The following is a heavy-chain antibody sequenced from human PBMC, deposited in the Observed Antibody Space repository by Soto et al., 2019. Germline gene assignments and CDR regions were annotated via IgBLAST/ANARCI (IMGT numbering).Heavy chain of an antibody. CDR3: ARAGYDYNWFDP. Sequence: SETLSLTCTVSGGSTSSGDSYWGWIRQSPGKGLEWIGYIYYSGSTYYNPSLKSRVTISVDTSKNQFSLKLSSVSAADTAVYYCARAGYDYNWFDPWGQGTLVTVSS. V-gene: IGHV4-31*03. D-gene: IGHD5-12*01. CDR1: GGSTSSGDSY. J-gene: IGHJ5*02. CDR2: IYYSGST.